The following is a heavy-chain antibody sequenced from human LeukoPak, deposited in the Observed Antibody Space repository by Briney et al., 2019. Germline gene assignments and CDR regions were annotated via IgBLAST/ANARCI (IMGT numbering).Heavy chain of an antibody. CDR2: IYTSGSN. Sequence: SETLSLTGTVSGGSISSYYRSWIRQPAGKGLEWIGRIYTSGSNNYNPSLKSRVTMSVDTSKNQFSLKLSSVTAADTAVYYCARDRAVVAARPSGKYNWFDPWGQGTLVTVSS. CDR3: ARDRAVVAARPSGKYNWFDP. V-gene: IGHV4-4*07. CDR1: GGSISSYY. J-gene: IGHJ5*02. D-gene: IGHD2-2*01.